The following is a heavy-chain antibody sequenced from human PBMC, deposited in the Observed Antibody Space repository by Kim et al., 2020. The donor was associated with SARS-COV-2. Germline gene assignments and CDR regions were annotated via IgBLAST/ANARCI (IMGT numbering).Heavy chain of an antibody. J-gene: IGHJ4*01. Sequence: ASVKVSCKASGYTFSNYAMLWVRQAPGQRLEWMGWINAGSGNTEYSQKFQGRLIITRDTSASTAYMELSSLRSEDTAVYYCARGGAVLCFLEWLSSYFGY. D-gene: IGHD3-3*01. CDR3: ARGGAVLCFLEWLSSYFGY. V-gene: IGHV1-3*01. CDR1: GYTFSNYA. CDR2: INAGSGNT.